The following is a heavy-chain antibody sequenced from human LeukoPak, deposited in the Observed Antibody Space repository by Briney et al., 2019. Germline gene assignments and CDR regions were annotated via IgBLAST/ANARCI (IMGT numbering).Heavy chain of an antibody. CDR2: INSNSGGT. CDR3: GYDSSGYVDY. D-gene: IGHD3-22*01. CDR1: GYTFTGYY. Sequence: ASVTVSCKASGYTFTGYYMHWVRQAPGQGLEWMGWINSNSGGTNYAQKFQGRVTMTRDTSISTAYMELSRLRSDDTAVYYCGYDSSGYVDYWGQGTLVTVSS. J-gene: IGHJ4*02. V-gene: IGHV1-2*02.